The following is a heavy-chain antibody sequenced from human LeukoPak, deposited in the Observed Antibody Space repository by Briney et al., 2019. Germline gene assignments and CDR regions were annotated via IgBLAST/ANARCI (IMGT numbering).Heavy chain of an antibody. CDR2: IRSDGSNK. CDR3: ARGDLHYHDSTRRGFDI. CDR1: GFTFGSYG. J-gene: IGHJ3*02. Sequence: GGSLRLSCAASGFTFGSYGMHWVRQAPGKGLEWVTFIRSDGSNKYYADSVKGRFTISRDNSKNTLYLQMNTLIADDTAVYYCARGDLHYHDSTRRGFDIWGQGTMVTVSS. D-gene: IGHD3-16*01. V-gene: IGHV3-30*02.